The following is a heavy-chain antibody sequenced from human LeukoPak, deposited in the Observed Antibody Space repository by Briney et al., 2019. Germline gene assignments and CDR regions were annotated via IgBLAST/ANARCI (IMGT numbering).Heavy chain of an antibody. V-gene: IGHV3-20*04. D-gene: IGHD6-19*01. CDR1: GFTFSSYA. J-gene: IGHJ4*02. CDR3: AREPKSSGSGFDY. CDR2: ISWNSGSI. Sequence: PGGSLRLSCAASGFTFSSYAMSWVRQAPGKGLEWVSGISWNSGSIGYADSVKGRFTISRDNAKNSLYLQMNSLRAEDTAVYYCAREPKSSGSGFDYWGQGTLVTVSS.